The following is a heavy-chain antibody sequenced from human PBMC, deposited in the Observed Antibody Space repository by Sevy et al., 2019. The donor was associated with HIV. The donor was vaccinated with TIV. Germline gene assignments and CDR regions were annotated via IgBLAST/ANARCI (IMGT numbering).Heavy chain of an antibody. CDR3: AALAGGPEDY. J-gene: IGHJ4*02. Sequence: ASVKVSCKASGFSFLSSAIQWLRQARGQRLEWIGRIVVGSGDTNYAQKFQERVTITRDMSTSTAYMELSSLRSEDTAVYYCAALAGGPEDYWGQGTLVTVSS. D-gene: IGHD6-19*01. CDR1: GFSFLSSA. CDR2: IVVGSGDT. V-gene: IGHV1-58*02.